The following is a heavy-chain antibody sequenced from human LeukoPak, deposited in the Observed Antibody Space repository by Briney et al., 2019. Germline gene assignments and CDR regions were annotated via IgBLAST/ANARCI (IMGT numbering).Heavy chain of an antibody. V-gene: IGHV4-34*01. D-gene: IGHD6-13*01. CDR2: INHSGST. CDR1: GFTFSDYY. J-gene: IGHJ6*02. CDR3: ARCPLYSSSWYVVGVPYGMDV. Sequence: SPGGSLRLSCAASGFTFSDYYMSWIRQAPGKGLEWIGEINHSGSTNYNPSLKSRVTISVDTSKNQFSLKLSSVTAADTAVYYCARCPLYSSSWYVVGVPYGMDVWGQGTTVTVSS.